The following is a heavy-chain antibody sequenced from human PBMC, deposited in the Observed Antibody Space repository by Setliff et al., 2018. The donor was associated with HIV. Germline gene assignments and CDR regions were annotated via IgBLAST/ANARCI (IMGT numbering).Heavy chain of an antibody. CDR3: ARTDYGGNSGGNYFDY. J-gene: IGHJ4*02. V-gene: IGHV1-18*01. CDR1: GYTFTTYD. CDR2: ISPYNGHT. D-gene: IGHD4-17*01. Sequence: ASVKVSCKASGYTFTTYDITWVRQAPGQGLEWLGWISPYNGHTNFAQKFQGRVTMTTDTATSTAYMEVRSLRSDDTAVYYCARTDYGGNSGGNYFDYWGQGKMVTVSS.